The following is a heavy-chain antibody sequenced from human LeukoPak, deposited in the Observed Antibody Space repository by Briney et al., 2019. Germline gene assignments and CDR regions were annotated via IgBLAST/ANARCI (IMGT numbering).Heavy chain of an antibody. CDR1: GFTFSSYG. J-gene: IGHJ6*02. Sequence: GRSLRLSCAASGFTFSSYGMHWVRQAPGKGLEWVEVISYDGSNKYYADSVKGRFTISRDNSKNTLYLQMNSLRAEDTAVYYCAKTRQWLVPERGMDVWGQGTTVTVSS. D-gene: IGHD6-19*01. CDR2: ISYDGSNK. V-gene: IGHV3-30*18. CDR3: AKTRQWLVPERGMDV.